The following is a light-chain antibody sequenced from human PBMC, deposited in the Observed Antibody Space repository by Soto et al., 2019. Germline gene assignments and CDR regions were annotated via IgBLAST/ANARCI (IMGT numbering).Light chain of an antibody. CDR1: SSNIGAGYD. J-gene: IGLJ2*01. CDR3: QSYDSSLSAPVV. V-gene: IGLV1-40*01. CDR2: GNS. Sequence: QSVLTQPPSVSGAPGQRVTISCTGSSSNIGAGYDVHWYQQLPGTAPKLLIYGNSNRPSGVPDRFSGSKSGTSAALAITGRQAEDEADDYCQSYDSSLSAPVVFGGGTKLTVL.